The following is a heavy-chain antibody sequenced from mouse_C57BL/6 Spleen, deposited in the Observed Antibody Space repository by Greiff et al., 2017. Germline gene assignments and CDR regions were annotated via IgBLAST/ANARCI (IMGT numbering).Heavy chain of an antibody. D-gene: IGHD1-1*01. CDR1: GYSFTSYY. CDR3: ARDTVVAPMDY. J-gene: IGHJ4*01. Sequence: VQLQQSGPELVKPGASVKISCKASGYSFTSYYIHWVKQRPGQGLEWIGWIYPGSGNTKYNEKFKGKATLTADTSSSTAYMQLSSLTSEDSAVYYCARDTVVAPMDYWGQGTSVTVSS. CDR2: IYPGSGNT. V-gene: IGHV1-66*01.